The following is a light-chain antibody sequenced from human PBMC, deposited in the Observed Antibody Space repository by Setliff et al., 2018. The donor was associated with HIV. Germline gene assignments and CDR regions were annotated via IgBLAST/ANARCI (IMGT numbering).Light chain of an antibody. Sequence: QSALTQPASVSGSPGQSITISCTGTSSDIGGNRYVSWFRQRPGKAPKLMIYNVSNRPSGISDRFSGSRSGNTASLIISGLQAEDEADYYCTSYTDSRSWVFGGGTKVTVL. CDR2: NVS. CDR1: SSDIGGNRY. V-gene: IGLV2-14*01. CDR3: TSYTDSRSWV. J-gene: IGLJ3*02.